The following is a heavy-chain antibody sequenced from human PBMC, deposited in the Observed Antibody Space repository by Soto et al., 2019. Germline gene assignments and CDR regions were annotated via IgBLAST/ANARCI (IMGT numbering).Heavy chain of an antibody. Sequence: SETLSLTCTVSGGSISSGGYYWSWIRQHPGKGLEWIGYIYYSGSTYYNPSLKSRVTISVDTSKNQFSLKLSSVTAADTAVYYCARYLSPGYYYMDVWGKGTTVTVSS. V-gene: IGHV4-31*03. CDR3: ARYLSPGYYYMDV. CDR1: GGSISSGGYY. J-gene: IGHJ6*03. CDR2: IYYSGST.